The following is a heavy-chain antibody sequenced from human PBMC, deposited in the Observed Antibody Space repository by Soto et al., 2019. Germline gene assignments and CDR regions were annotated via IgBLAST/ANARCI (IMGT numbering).Heavy chain of an antibody. V-gene: IGHV3-74*01. J-gene: IGHJ4*02. Sequence: GGSLRLSCAASGFIFKMYWMHWVRQSPGKGLVWISRIYNDGTYSDYADSVRGRFAISRDNVNDTLYLQMNNLRAEDSGLYYCTRGPRPISTGTGAYWGQGTQVTVSS. D-gene: IGHD3-10*01. CDR3: TRGPRPISTGTGAY. CDR2: IYNDGTYS. CDR1: GFIFKMYW.